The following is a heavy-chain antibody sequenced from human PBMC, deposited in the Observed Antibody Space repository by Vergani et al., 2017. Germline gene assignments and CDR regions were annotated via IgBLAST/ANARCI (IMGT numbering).Heavy chain of an antibody. CDR3: ARAEGPRGMDV. CDR2: ISSSGSTI. Sequence: EVQLVESGGGLVQPGGSLRLSCAASGFTFSSYEMNWVRQAPGKGLEWVSYISSSGSTIYYADAVKGRFTISRDNAKNSLYLQMNSLRAEDTAVYYCARAEGPRGMDVWGQGTTVTVSS. V-gene: IGHV3-48*03. J-gene: IGHJ6*02. CDR1: GFTFSSYE.